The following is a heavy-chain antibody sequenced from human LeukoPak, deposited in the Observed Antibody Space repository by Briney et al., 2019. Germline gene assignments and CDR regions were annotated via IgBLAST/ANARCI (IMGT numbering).Heavy chain of an antibody. J-gene: IGHJ4*02. D-gene: IGHD5-24*01. CDR3: ARASGEMAYWDY. Sequence: GSLRLSCAASGFTFSTYWMSWVRQAPGKGLQWVANIKQDGSEKYYVDSVKGRFTISRDNAKNSVYLQMNSLRAEDTAVYYCARASGEMAYWDYWGQGTLVIVPS. CDR1: GFTFSTYW. V-gene: IGHV3-7*01. CDR2: IKQDGSEK.